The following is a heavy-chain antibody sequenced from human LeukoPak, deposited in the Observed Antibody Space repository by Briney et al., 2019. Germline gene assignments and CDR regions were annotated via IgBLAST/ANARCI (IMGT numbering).Heavy chain of an antibody. CDR2: ISSSSSTI. D-gene: IGHD6-13*01. Sequence: GGSLRLSCAASGFTFSSYSMNWVRQAPGKGLEWVSYISSSSSTIYYADSVKGRFTISRDNAKNSLYLQMNSLRAEDTAVYYCARAGFSSSWLTGGYYYYYMDVWGKGTTVTVSS. CDR3: ARAGFSSSWLTGGYYYYYMDV. J-gene: IGHJ6*03. V-gene: IGHV3-48*01. CDR1: GFTFSSYS.